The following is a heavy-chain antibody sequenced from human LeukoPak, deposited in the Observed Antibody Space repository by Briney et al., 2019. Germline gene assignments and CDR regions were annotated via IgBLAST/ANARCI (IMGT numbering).Heavy chain of an antibody. Sequence: ASVKVSCKASGYTFTGYYMHWVRQAPGQGLEWMGWINPNSGGTNYAQKFQGRVTMTRDTSISTAYMELSRLRSDDTAVYYCARDPAFYDILTGWFTTYYFDYWGQGTLVTASS. D-gene: IGHD3-9*01. CDR2: INPNSGGT. J-gene: IGHJ4*02. CDR3: ARDPAFYDILTGWFTTYYFDY. CDR1: GYTFTGYY. V-gene: IGHV1-2*02.